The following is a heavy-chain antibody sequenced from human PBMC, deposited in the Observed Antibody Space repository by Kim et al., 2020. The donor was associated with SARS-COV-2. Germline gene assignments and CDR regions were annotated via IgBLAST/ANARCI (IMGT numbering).Heavy chain of an antibody. CDR3: ARDFKVAGPTYYYYYGMDV. Sequence: SETLSLTCTVSGGSISSGGYYWSWIRQHPGKGLEWIGYIYYSGSTYYNPSLKSRVTISVDTSKNQFSLKLSSVTAADTAVYYCARDFKVAGPTYYYYYGMDVWGQGTTVTVSS. D-gene: IGHD6-19*01. CDR2: IYYSGST. V-gene: IGHV4-31*03. CDR1: GGSISSGGYY. J-gene: IGHJ6*02.